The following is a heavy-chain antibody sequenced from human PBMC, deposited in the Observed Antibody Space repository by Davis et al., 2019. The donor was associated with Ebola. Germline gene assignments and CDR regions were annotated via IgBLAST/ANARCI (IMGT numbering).Heavy chain of an antibody. CDR1: GFTFSSYG. CDR2: ISYDGSNK. Sequence: PGGSLRLSCAASGFTFSSYGMHWVRQAPGRGLEWVAVISYDGSNKYYADSVKGRFTISRDNSKNTLYLQMNSLRAEDTAVYYCAKIPMKSRAFDIWGQGTMVTVSS. J-gene: IGHJ3*02. V-gene: IGHV3-30*18. CDR3: AKIPMKSRAFDI.